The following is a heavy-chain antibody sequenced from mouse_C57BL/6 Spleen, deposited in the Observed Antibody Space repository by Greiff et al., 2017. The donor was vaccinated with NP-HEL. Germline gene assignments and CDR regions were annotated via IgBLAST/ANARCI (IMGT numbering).Heavy chain of an antibody. CDR2: IDPSDSYT. J-gene: IGHJ2*01. CDR3: AYDGSFGY. Sequence: QVQLQQPGAELVRPGTSVKLSCKASGYTFTSYWMHWVKQRPGQGLEWIGVIDPSDSYTNYNQKFKGKATLTVDTSSSTAYMQLSSLTSEDSAVYYCAYDGSFGYWGQGTTLTVAS. V-gene: IGHV1-59*01. CDR1: GYTFTSYW. D-gene: IGHD2-3*01.